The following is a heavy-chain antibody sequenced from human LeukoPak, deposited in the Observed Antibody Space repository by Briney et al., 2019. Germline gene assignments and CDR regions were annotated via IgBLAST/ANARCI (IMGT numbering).Heavy chain of an antibody. CDR1: GFSFSGHW. Sequence: GGSLRLSCAASGFSFSGHWMNWVRQAPGKGLEWVSSIRSSGSYIFYADSVKGRFTISRDNAENSLYLQMNSLRAEDTAVYYCARDVQIDCWGQGTLVTVSP. J-gene: IGHJ4*02. CDR3: ARDVQIDC. CDR2: IRSSGSYI. V-gene: IGHV3-21*01.